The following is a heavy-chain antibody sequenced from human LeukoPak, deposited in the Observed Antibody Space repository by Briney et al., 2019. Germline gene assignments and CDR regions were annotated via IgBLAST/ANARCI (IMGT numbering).Heavy chain of an antibody. Sequence: PGGSLRLSCAASGFTFSSYSMYWVRQAPGKGLEWVSSISSSSSYIYYADPVKGRFTISRDNAKNSLYLQMNSLRAEDTAVYYCARARDFWSGYYTWFDYWGQGTLVTVSS. CDR2: ISSSSSYI. CDR3: ARARDFWSGYYTWFDY. CDR1: GFTFSSYS. J-gene: IGHJ4*02. V-gene: IGHV3-21*01. D-gene: IGHD3-3*01.